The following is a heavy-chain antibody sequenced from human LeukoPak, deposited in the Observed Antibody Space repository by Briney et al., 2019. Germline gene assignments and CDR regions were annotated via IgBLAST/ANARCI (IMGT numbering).Heavy chain of an antibody. V-gene: IGHV3-53*01. CDR2: IYSGGST. CDR3: ARDRERYNWNYSLGKFDY. CDR1: GFSVSSNY. J-gene: IGHJ4*02. D-gene: IGHD1-7*01. Sequence: GGSLRLSCAVSGFSVSSNYMNWVRQAPGEGLEWVSVIYSGGSTYYADSVKGRFTISRDSSKNTLYLQINSLRAEDTAVYYCARDRERYNWNYSLGKFDYWGQGTLVTVSS.